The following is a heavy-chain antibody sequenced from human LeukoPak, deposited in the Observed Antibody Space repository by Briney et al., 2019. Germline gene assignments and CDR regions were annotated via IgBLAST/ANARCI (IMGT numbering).Heavy chain of an antibody. V-gene: IGHV3-33*01. D-gene: IGHD3-22*01. CDR1: GFTFSSYG. Sequence: PGGSLRLSCAASGFTFSSYGMHWVRQAPGKGLEWVAVIWYDGSNKYYADSVKGRFTISRDNSKNTLYLQMISLRAEDTAVYYCARTRYDSSGYYFDYWGQGTLVTVSS. CDR3: ARTRYDSSGYYFDY. CDR2: IWYDGSNK. J-gene: IGHJ4*02.